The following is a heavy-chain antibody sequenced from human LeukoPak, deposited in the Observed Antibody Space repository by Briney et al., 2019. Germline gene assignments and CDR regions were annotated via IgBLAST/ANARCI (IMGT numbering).Heavy chain of an antibody. D-gene: IGHD2-2*01. V-gene: IGHV3-23*01. Sequence: GGSLRLSCAASGFTFSSYAMSWVRQAPGKGLEWVSAISGSGGSTYYADSVKGRFTISRDNSKNTLYLQMNSLRAEDTAVYYCAKVGQRDIVVVPAAIIGPYYYYYMDVWGKGTTVTVSS. CDR1: GFTFSSYA. J-gene: IGHJ6*03. CDR3: AKVGQRDIVVVPAAIIGPYYYYYMDV. CDR2: ISGSGGST.